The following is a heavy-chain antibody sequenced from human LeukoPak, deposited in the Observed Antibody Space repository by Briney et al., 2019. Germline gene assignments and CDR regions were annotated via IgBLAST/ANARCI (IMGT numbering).Heavy chain of an antibody. J-gene: IGHJ4*02. D-gene: IGHD3-10*01. Sequence: ASVKVSCKASGYTFTSYGISWVRQAPGQGLEWMGWISAYNGNTNHAQKLQGRVTMTTDTSTSTAYMELRSLRSDDTAVYYCARSTRGSGSYYGFDYWGQGTLVTVSS. CDR2: ISAYNGNT. V-gene: IGHV1-18*01. CDR3: ARSTRGSGSYYGFDY. CDR1: GYTFTSYG.